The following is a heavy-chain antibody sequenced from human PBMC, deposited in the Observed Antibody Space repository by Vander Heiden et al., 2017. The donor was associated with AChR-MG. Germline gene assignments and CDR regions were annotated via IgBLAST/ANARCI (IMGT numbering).Heavy chain of an antibody. Sequence: QVQLVESGGGVVQPGRSLRLSCAASGFTFSSYGMHWVRQAPGKGLEWVAVISYDGSNKYYADSVKGRFTISRDNSKNTLYLQMNSLRAEDTAVYYCAKGPYSSGWYWFDPWGQGTLVTVSS. V-gene: IGHV3-30*18. J-gene: IGHJ5*02. D-gene: IGHD6-19*01. CDR2: ISYDGSNK. CDR3: AKGPYSSGWYWFDP. CDR1: GFTFSSYG.